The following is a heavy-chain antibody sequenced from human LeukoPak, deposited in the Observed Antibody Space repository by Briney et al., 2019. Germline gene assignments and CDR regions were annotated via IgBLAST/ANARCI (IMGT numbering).Heavy chain of an antibody. D-gene: IGHD3-10*01. V-gene: IGHV3-48*01. CDR1: GFTFSSYS. CDR3: ARVIRYGSGNYYYFDY. Sequence: GGSLRLSCAASGFTFSSYSMNWVRQAPGKGLEWVSYISSSSSTIYYADSVKGRFTISRDNAKNSLYLQMNSLRADDTAIYYCARVIRYGSGNYYYFDYWGQGTLVTVSS. J-gene: IGHJ4*02. CDR2: ISSSSSTI.